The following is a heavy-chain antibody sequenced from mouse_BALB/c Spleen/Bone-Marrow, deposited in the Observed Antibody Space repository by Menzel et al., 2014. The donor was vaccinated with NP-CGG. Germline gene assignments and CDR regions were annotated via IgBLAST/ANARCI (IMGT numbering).Heavy chain of an antibody. CDR1: GFSLTGYA. V-gene: IGHV2-6-7*01. CDR2: IWGDGST. J-gene: IGHJ4*01. D-gene: IGHD2-2*01. CDR3: ARDGYDYAMDY. Sequence: QVQLQQSGPGLVAPSQSLSITCTVSGFSLTGYAVNWVRQPPGKGLEWLGMIWGDGSTDYNSALKPRLSISKDNSKSQVFLKMNSLQTDVTARYYCARDGYDYAMDYWGQGTSVTVSS.